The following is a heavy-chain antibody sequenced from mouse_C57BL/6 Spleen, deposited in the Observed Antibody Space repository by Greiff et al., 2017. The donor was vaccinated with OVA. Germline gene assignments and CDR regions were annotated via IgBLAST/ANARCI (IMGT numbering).Heavy chain of an antibody. Sequence: QVQLKQSGAELMKPGASVKLSCKATGYTFTGYWIEWVKQRPGHGLEWIGEILPGSGSTNYNEKFKGKATFTADTSSNTAYMQLSSLTTEDSAIYYCAKRPTMVTTDSFDYWGQGTTLTVSS. D-gene: IGHD2-9*01. CDR3: AKRPTMVTTDSFDY. CDR1: GYTFTGYW. J-gene: IGHJ2*01. V-gene: IGHV1-9*01. CDR2: ILPGSGST.